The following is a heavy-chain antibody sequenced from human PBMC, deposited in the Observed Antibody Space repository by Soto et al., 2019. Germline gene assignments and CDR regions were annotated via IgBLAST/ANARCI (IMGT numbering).Heavy chain of an antibody. CDR3: AKNQERELPRVIDF. CDR1: GLTFSNYA. CDR2: MSGCSSTT. J-gene: IGHJ4*02. D-gene: IGHD1-7*01. Sequence: VSLRLSCATSGLTFSNYAMSLVHQAPGGGLGMVSSMSGCSSTTYYADSVRGRFTISRDRSKSTLYLQMSSLRAEDTAVYYCAKNQERELPRVIDFWGQGTLVTVSS. V-gene: IGHV3-23*01.